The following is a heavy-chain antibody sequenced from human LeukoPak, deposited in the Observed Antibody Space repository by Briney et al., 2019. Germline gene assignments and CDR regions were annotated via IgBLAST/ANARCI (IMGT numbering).Heavy chain of an antibody. CDR3: ASRYCSSTSCIFDY. CDR1: GGTFSSYA. Sequence: GSSVKVSCKASGGTFSSYAISWERQAPGQGLEWMGRIIPILGIANYAQKFQGRVTITADKSTSTAYMELSSLRSEDTAVYYCASRYCSSTSCIFDYWGQGTLVTVSS. D-gene: IGHD2-2*01. J-gene: IGHJ4*02. V-gene: IGHV1-69*04. CDR2: IIPILGIA.